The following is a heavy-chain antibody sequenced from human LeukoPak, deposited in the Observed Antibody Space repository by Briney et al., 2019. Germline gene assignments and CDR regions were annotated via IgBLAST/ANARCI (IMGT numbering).Heavy chain of an antibody. Sequence: GGTLRLSCAASGFTFSSYGMSWIRQAPGKGLEWVSYISSSGSTIYYADSVRGRFTISRDNAKKSLYLQMNSLRAEDTAVYYCARDADTAMVTGRFDKWGQGTLVTVSS. J-gene: IGHJ4*02. D-gene: IGHD5-18*01. CDR3: ARDADTAMVTGRFDK. CDR1: GFTFSSYG. V-gene: IGHV3-48*04. CDR2: ISSSGSTI.